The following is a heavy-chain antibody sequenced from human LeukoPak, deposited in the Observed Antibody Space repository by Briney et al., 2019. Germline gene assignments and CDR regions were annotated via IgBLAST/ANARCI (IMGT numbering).Heavy chain of an antibody. CDR1: GFTFSSYW. CDR3: VRPPAAVYGMDV. CDR2: IKQDGSEK. V-gene: IGHV3-7*01. J-gene: IGHJ6*02. Sequence: GGSLRLSCAASGFTFSSYWMGWVRHAPGKGLEWVANIKQDGSEKYYVDSVKGRFTISRDNAKNSLYLQMDSLRAEDTAVYYCVRPPAAVYGMDVWGQGTTVTVSS. D-gene: IGHD2-2*01.